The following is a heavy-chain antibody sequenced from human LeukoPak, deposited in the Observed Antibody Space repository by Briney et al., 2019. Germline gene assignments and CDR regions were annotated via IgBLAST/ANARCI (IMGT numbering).Heavy chain of an antibody. D-gene: IGHD7-27*01. J-gene: IGHJ4*02. V-gene: IGHV4-34*01. CDR3: ARGRQLGIRSFDY. Sequence: SETLSLTCAVYGGSFGGYYWSWIRQPPGKGLEWIGEINHSGSTNYNPSLKSRVTISVDTSKNQFSLKLSSVTAADTAVYNCARGRQLGIRSFDYWGQGTLVTVSS. CDR2: INHSGST. CDR1: GGSFGGYY.